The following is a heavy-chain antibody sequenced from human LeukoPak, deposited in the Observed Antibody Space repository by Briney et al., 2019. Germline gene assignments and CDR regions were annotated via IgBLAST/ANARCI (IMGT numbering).Heavy chain of an antibody. D-gene: IGHD3-10*01. CDR1: GFTFSNYA. CDR3: ARNVLVAVRGVRGGPQINYFDY. CDR2: IYSGGST. J-gene: IGHJ4*02. V-gene: IGHV3-53*01. Sequence: PGGSLRLSCAASGFTFSNYAMSWVRQAPGKGLEWVSVIYSGGSTYYADSVKGRFTISSDNSKNTLYLQMNSLRAEDTAVYYCARNVLVAVRGVRGGPQINYFDYWGQGTLVTVSS.